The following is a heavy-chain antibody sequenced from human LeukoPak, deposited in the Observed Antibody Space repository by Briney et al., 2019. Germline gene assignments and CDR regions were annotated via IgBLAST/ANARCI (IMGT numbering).Heavy chain of an antibody. V-gene: IGHV5-51*01. CDR1: GYSFTSYW. Sequence: GESLKISCKGSGYSFTSYWIGWVRQMPGKGLEWMGIIYLGASDTRYSPSFQGQVTISADKSISTAYLQWSSLKASDTAMYYCARLPHYYDSSGYYYYGMDVWGQGTTVTVSS. D-gene: IGHD3-22*01. CDR2: IYLGASDT. CDR3: ARLPHYYDSSGYYYYGMDV. J-gene: IGHJ6*02.